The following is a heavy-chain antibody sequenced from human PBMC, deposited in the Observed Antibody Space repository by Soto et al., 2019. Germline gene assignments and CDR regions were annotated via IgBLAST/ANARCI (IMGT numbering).Heavy chain of an antibody. J-gene: IGHJ4*02. CDR3: ARGRDRVVTAFDY. Sequence: QVQLVESGGGVVQPGRSLRLSCAASGFTFSSYGMHWVRQAPGKGLEWVAVIWYDGSNKYYADSVKGRFTISRDNSKNPLYLQMNSLRAEETAVYYCARGRDRVVTAFDYWGQGTLVTVSS. D-gene: IGHD3-22*01. V-gene: IGHV3-33*01. CDR1: GFTFSSYG. CDR2: IWYDGSNK.